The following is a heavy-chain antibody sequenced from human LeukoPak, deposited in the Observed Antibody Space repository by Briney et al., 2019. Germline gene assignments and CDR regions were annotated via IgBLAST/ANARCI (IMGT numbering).Heavy chain of an antibody. V-gene: IGHV3-53*01. CDR1: GFTVSTNY. CDR2: IYPGGST. CDR3: ARAHSQRQGGYRAYDVYGVDV. Sequence: GGSLRLSCAASGFTVSTNYMSWVRQAPGTGLECVSIIYPGGSTYYADSVTGRFAVSRDNSKNTLFLQMDSLRAEDTAVYYCARAHSQRQGGYRAYDVYGVDVWGQGTTVTVSS. J-gene: IGHJ6*02. D-gene: IGHD5-12*01.